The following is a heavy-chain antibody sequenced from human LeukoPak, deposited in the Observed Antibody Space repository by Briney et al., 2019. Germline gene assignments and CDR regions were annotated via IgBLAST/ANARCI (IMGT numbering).Heavy chain of an antibody. D-gene: IGHD3-22*01. CDR3: AKSLLAYYDSSGCDY. Sequence: AGSLRLSCAASGFTFSTFAMYWVRQAPGKGLEYVSSISSNGGSTYYANSVKGRFTISRDNSKNTLYLQMNSLRAEDTAIYYCAKSLLAYYDSSGCDYWGQGTLVTVSS. CDR2: ISSNGGST. CDR1: GFTFSTFA. J-gene: IGHJ4*02. V-gene: IGHV3-64*01.